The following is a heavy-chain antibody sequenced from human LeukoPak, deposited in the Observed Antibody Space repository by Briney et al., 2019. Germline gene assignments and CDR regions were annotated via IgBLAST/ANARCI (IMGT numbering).Heavy chain of an antibody. V-gene: IGHV4-34*01. J-gene: IGHJ4*02. Sequence: SETLSLTCAVYGGSFSGYYWSWIRQPPGKGLEWIGEINHSGSTNYNPSLKSRVTISVDTSKNQFSLKLSSVTAADTAVYYCARVGLRFLEWLLRSPAYFDYWGQGTLVTVSS. CDR3: ARVGLRFLEWLLRSPAYFDY. D-gene: IGHD3-3*01. CDR2: INHSGST. CDR1: GGSFSGYY.